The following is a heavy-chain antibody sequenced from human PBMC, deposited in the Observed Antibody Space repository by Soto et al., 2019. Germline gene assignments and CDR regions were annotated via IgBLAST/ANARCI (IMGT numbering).Heavy chain of an antibody. CDR3: ARDHRYYYDSSGYYGYFDY. J-gene: IGHJ4*02. V-gene: IGHV3-33*01. CDR2: IWYDGSNK. Sequence: VAVIWYDGSNKYYADSVKGRFTISRDNSKNTLYLQMNSLRAEDTAVYYCARDHRYYYDSSGYYGYFDYWGQGTLVTVSS. D-gene: IGHD3-22*01.